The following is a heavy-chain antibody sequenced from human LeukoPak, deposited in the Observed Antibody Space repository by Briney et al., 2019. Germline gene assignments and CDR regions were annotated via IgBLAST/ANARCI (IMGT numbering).Heavy chain of an antibody. CDR2: ISSSGSTI. V-gene: IGHV3-11*01. Sequence: GGSLRLSCAASGFTFSDYYMSWIRQAPGKGLEWVSYISSSGSTIYYADSVKGRFTISRDNAKNSLYLQMNSLRAEDTAVYYCARDVLGYYSSGSPQDYWGQGTLVTVSS. J-gene: IGHJ4*02. CDR1: GFTFSDYY. CDR3: ARDVLGYYSSGSPQDY. D-gene: IGHD3-10*01.